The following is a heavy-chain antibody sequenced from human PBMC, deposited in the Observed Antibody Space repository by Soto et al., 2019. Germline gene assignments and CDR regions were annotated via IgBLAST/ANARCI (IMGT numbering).Heavy chain of an antibody. V-gene: IGHV4-30-4*01. CDR1: GGSISSGDYY. CDR3: ARTPISPLENWFDP. J-gene: IGHJ5*02. CDR2: IYYSGST. D-gene: IGHD3-3*02. Sequence: SETLSLTCTVSGGSISSGDYYWSWIRQPPGKGLEWIGYIYYSGSTYYNPSLKSRVTISVDTSKNQFSLKLSSVTAADTAVYYCARTPISPLENWFDPWGQGTLVTVSS.